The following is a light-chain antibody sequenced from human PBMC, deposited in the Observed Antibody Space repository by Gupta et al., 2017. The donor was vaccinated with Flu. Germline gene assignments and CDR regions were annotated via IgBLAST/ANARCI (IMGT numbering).Light chain of an antibody. CDR2: DAS. Sequence: PATLSLSPGERATLSCRASQYISTYLAWYQHSPGQAPRLLIYDASIRATGVPARFSGGGSGTDFTLTISSLEPEDVGLYYCQQRVNWPPTFGGGTXVEI. V-gene: IGKV3-11*01. CDR1: QYISTY. J-gene: IGKJ4*01. CDR3: QQRVNWPPT.